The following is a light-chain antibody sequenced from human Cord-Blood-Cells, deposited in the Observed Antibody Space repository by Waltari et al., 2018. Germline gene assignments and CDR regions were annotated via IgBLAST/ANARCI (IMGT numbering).Light chain of an antibody. CDR1: SSDVGGYNY. Sequence: QSALTQPPSASGSPVQSVTISCTGTSSDVGGYNYVSWYQQHPGKAPKLMIYEVSKRPSGVPDRFSGSKSGNTASLTVSGLQAEDEADYYCSSYAGSNNPHVFGTGTKVTVL. J-gene: IGLJ1*01. CDR3: SSYAGSNNPHV. CDR2: EVS. V-gene: IGLV2-8*01.